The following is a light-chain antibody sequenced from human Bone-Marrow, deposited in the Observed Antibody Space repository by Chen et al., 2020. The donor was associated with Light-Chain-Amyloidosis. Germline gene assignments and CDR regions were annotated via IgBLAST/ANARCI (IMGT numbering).Light chain of an antibody. V-gene: IGLV3-21*02. CDR1: NIGSTS. CDR3: QVWDRSSDRPV. CDR2: DDS. J-gene: IGLJ3*02. Sequence: SYVLTQPSSVSVAPGQTATIACGGNNIGSTSVHWYQQTPGQAPLLVVYDDSDRPSGIPERLSGSNSGNTATLTISRVEAGDEADYSCQVWDRSSDRPVLGGGTKLTVL.